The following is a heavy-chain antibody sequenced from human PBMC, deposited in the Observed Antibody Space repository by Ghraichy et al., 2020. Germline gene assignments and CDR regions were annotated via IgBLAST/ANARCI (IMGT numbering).Heavy chain of an antibody. CDR1: GFTFSSHW. Sequence: GGSLRLSCAASGFTFSSHWMSWVRQAPGKGLEWVANIKQDGSDQYYVDSVKGRFTISRDNAKNSVYLQMSSLRAEDTAIYYCARDPWSVGDTYWFGAFDIWGQGTMVTVSS. CDR3: ARDPWSVGDTYWFGAFDI. D-gene: IGHD1-26*01. CDR2: IKQDGSDQ. J-gene: IGHJ3*02. V-gene: IGHV3-7*03.